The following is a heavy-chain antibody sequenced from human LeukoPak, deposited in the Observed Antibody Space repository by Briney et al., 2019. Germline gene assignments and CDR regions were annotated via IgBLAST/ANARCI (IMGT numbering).Heavy chain of an antibody. J-gene: IGHJ3*02. D-gene: IGHD3-3*01. CDR2: ISYDGSNK. Sequence: GGSLRLSCAASGFTVSSNYMSWVRQAPGKGLEWVAVISYDGSNKYYADSVKGRFTISRDNSKNTLYLQMNSLRAEDTAVYYCAKGSRRFTLDGQHDAFDIWGQGTMVTVSS. V-gene: IGHV3-30*18. CDR3: AKGSRRFTLDGQHDAFDI. CDR1: GFTVSSNY.